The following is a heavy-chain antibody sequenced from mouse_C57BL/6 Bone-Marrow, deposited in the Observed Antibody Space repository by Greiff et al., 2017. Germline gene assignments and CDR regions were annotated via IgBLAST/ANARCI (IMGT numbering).Heavy chain of an antibody. Sequence: QVQLQQPGAELVRPGTSVKLSCKASGYTFTSYWMHWVKQRPGQGLEWIGVIDPSDSYTNYNQKFKGKATLTVDKSSSTAYMQLSSLTSADSAVYYCARRSDYWGQGTTLTVSS. CDR3: ARRSDY. CDR1: GYTFTSYW. J-gene: IGHJ2*01. V-gene: IGHV1-59*01. CDR2: IDPSDSYT.